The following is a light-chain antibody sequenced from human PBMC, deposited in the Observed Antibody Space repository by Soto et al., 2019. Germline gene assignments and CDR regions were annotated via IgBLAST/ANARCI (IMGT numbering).Light chain of an antibody. CDR1: QRIGSY. Sequence: ERVWARAPATRALSPGGGATRACMASQRIGSYLAWYQQKPGQAPRLLIYDASNRATGIPARFSGSGSGRDFTLPLNSPEPEAFAVPYCQPRSKSPLTFGGGTKVDIK. V-gene: IGKV3-11*02. J-gene: IGKJ4*01. CDR3: QPRSKSPLT. CDR2: DAS.